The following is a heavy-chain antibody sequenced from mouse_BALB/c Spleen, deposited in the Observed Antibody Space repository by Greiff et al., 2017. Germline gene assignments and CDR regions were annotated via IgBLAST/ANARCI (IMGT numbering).Heavy chain of an antibody. CDR1: GYTFSSYW. J-gene: IGHJ2*01. CDR2: ILPGSGST. V-gene: IGHV1-9*01. D-gene: IGHD4-1*01. Sequence: QVQLQQSGAELMKPGASVKISCKATGYTFSSYWIEWVKQRPGHGLEWIGEILPGSGSTNYNEKFKGKATFTADTSSNTAYMQLSSLTSEDSAVYYCARTNWDPYYFDYWGQGTTLTVSS. CDR3: ARTNWDPYYFDY.